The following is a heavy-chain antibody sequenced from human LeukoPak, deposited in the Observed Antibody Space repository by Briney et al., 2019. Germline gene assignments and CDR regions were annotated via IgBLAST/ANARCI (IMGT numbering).Heavy chain of an antibody. CDR1: GGSISSGGYY. CDR2: IYYSGST. J-gene: IGHJ4*02. V-gene: IGHV4-31*03. D-gene: IGHD3-3*01. CDR3: ARAGYYDFWSGYYAGFDY. Sequence: PSHSLSPTCTVSGGSISSGGYYWSWIHQHPGNGLEWIGYIYYSGSTYYNPSLKSRVTISVDTSKNQFSLELSSVTAAGTAVYYGARAGYYDFWSGYYAGFDYWGQGTLVTVSS.